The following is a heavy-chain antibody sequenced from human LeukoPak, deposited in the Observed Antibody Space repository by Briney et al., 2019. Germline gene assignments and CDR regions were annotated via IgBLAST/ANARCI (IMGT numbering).Heavy chain of an antibody. CDR3: ARRSIAAAPSGTDY. J-gene: IGHJ4*02. Sequence: SETLSLTCTVSGGSISSTTYYWDWIRQPPGKGLEWIGTIYYSGSTYYNPSLKSRVTISVDTSKNQFSLKLSSVTAADTAVYYCARRSIAAAPSGTDYWGQGTLVTVSS. CDR1: GGSISSTTYY. CDR2: IYYSGST. D-gene: IGHD6-13*01. V-gene: IGHV4-39*07.